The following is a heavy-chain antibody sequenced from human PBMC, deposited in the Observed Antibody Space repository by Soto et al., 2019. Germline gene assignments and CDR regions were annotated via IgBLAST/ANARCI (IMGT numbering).Heavy chain of an antibody. CDR3: ARSSTSANYFDY. J-gene: IGHJ4*02. V-gene: IGHV4-31*03. CDR1: GGSISSGGYY. D-gene: IGHD2-2*01. CDR2: IYYSGST. Sequence: QVQLQEPGPGLVKPSQTLSLTCTVSGGSISSGGYYWSWIRQYPGKGLEWIGYIYYSGSTYYNPSLKSRVTISVDTSKNQFSLKLSSVTAADTAVYYCARSSTSANYFDYWGQGTLVTVSS.